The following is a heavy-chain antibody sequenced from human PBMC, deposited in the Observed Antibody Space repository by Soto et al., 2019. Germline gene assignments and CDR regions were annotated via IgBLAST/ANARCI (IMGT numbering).Heavy chain of an antibody. CDR1: GFTFSSYS. CDR3: ARDGRESPEYDAFDI. D-gene: IGHD6-6*01. Sequence: GGSLRLSCAASGFTFSSYSMNWVRQAPGKGLEWVSSISSSSSYIYYADSVKGRFTISRDNAKNSLYLQMNSLRAEDTAVYYCARDGRESPEYDAFDIWGQGTMVTVSS. V-gene: IGHV3-21*01. CDR2: ISSSSSYI. J-gene: IGHJ3*02.